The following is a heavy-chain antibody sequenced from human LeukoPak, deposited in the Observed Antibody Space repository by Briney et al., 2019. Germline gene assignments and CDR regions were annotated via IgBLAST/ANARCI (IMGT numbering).Heavy chain of an antibody. CDR2: ISSSSSYI. J-gene: IGHJ6*02. Sequence: GGSLRLSCAASGFTFSSYSMNWVRQAPGKGLEWVSSISSSSSYIYYADSVKGRFTISRDNAKNSLYLQMNSLRAEDTAVYYCARDGVVVVAATHGMDVWGQGTTVTVSS. CDR1: GFTFSSYS. V-gene: IGHV3-21*01. D-gene: IGHD2-15*01. CDR3: ARDGVVVVAATHGMDV.